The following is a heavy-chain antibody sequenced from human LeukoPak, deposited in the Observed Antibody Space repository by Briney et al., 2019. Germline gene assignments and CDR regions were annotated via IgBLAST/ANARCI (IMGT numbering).Heavy chain of an antibody. Sequence: GASVKVSCKTSGYTFTGKYMHWVRQAPGQGLEWMGWINPKSGDTKYAQKFQGRVTVTRDTSSSTSYLELSRLRSDDTAIYYCARSQHNTFDPWGRGTLVTVSS. D-gene: IGHD1-1*01. CDR3: ARSQHNTFDP. CDR2: INPKSGDT. V-gene: IGHV1-2*02. J-gene: IGHJ5*02. CDR1: GYTFTGKY.